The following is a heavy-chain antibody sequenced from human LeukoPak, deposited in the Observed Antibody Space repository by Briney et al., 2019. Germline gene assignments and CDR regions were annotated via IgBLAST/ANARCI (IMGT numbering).Heavy chain of an antibody. V-gene: IGHV3-21*01. J-gene: IGHJ4*02. Sequence: GALRLSCAASGFTSSSYSMNWVRQAPGKGLEWVSSISSSSSYIYYADSVKGRFTISRDNAKNSLYLQMNSLRAEDTAVYYCARVSQQLVSSYYFDYWGQGTLVTVSS. D-gene: IGHD6-6*01. CDR1: GFTSSSYS. CDR2: ISSSSSYI. CDR3: ARVSQQLVSSYYFDY.